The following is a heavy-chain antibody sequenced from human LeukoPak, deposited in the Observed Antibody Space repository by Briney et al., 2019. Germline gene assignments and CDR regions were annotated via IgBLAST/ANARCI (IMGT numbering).Heavy chain of an antibody. CDR2: IKQDGSEK. CDR3: AKDRLKAFCYDSSPSFDY. CDR1: GFTFSSYW. V-gene: IGHV3-7*03. Sequence: GGSLRLSCAASGFTFSSYWMSWVRQAPGKGLEWVANIKQDGSEKYYVDSVKGRFTISRDNAKNTLYLQMNSLRAGDTAVYYCAKDRLKAFCYDSSPSFDYWGQGTLVTVSS. D-gene: IGHD3-22*01. J-gene: IGHJ4*02.